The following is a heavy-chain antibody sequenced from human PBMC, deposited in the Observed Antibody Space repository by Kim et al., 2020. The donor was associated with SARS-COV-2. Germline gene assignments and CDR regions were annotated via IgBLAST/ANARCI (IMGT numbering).Heavy chain of an antibody. D-gene: IGHD1-1*01. CDR2: ST. CDR3: ARDSHLEFDY. Sequence: STYYNPSLKSRVTISVDTSKNQFSLKLSSVTAADTAVYYCARDSHLEFDYWGQGTLVTVSS. J-gene: IGHJ4*02. V-gene: IGHV4-30-2*05.